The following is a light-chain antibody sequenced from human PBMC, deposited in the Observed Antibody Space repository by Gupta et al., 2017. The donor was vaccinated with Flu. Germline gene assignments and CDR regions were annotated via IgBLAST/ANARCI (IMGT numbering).Light chain of an antibody. J-gene: IGKJ1*01. V-gene: IGKV3-11*01. CDR3: QQRSNWQT. Sequence: EIVLTQSPATLSLSPGERATLSCRASQSVGSYLAWYQQKPGQAPRLLIYDAANRAPGIPAKFSGSGSGTDFTLTISSLEAEDFAIYYCQQRSNWQTFGQGTKVEIK. CDR1: QSVGSY. CDR2: DAA.